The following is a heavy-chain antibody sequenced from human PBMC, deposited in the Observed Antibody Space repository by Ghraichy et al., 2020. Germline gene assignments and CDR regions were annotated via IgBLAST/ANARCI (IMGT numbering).Heavy chain of an antibody. CDR3: ARDRGYSYGSAGFDY. J-gene: IGHJ4*02. CDR1: GGSISSYY. V-gene: IGHV4-59*01. Sequence: SETLSLTCTVSGGSISSYYWSWIRQPPGKGLEWIGYIYYSGSTNYNPSLKSRVTISVDTSKNQFSLKLSSVTAADTAVYFCARDRGYSYGSAGFDYWGQGTLVTVSS. CDR2: IYYSGST. D-gene: IGHD5-18*01.